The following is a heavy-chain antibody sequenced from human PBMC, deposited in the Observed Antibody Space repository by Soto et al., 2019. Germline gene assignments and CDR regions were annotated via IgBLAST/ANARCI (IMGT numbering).Heavy chain of an antibody. D-gene: IGHD2-2*01. Sequence: SXTLSLTWTVSGGSISSSSYYWGWIRQPPGKGLEWIGSIYYSGSTYYNPSLKSRVTISVDTSKNQFSLKLSSVTAADTAVYYCAGIVRDIVLVPAAITDYWGQGTLVTVSS. V-gene: IGHV4-39*01. J-gene: IGHJ4*02. CDR1: GGSISSSSYY. CDR3: AGIVRDIVLVPAAITDY. CDR2: IYYSGST.